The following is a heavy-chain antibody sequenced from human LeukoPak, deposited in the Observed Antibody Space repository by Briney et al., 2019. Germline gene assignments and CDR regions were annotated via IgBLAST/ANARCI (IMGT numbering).Heavy chain of an antibody. J-gene: IGHJ4*02. Sequence: GGSLRLSCAVSGFTFDEYAMHWVRQAPGKGLEWVSGISWNSGLIDYADSVKGRFTISRDNAKNSLYLQMNSLKAEDTAFYYCAKVGIFGLVAYYFDYWGQGTLVTVSS. CDR2: ISWNSGLI. V-gene: IGHV3-9*01. CDR1: GFTFDEYA. D-gene: IGHD3/OR15-3a*01. CDR3: AKVGIFGLVAYYFDY.